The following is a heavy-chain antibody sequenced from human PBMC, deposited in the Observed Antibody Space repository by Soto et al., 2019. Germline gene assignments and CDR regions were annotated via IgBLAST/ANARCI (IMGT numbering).Heavy chain of an antibody. V-gene: IGHV1-3*01. CDR3: ARDRAYQLLSNWFDP. CDR1: GYTLTSYA. J-gene: IGHJ5*02. CDR2: INAGNGNT. Sequence: ASVKVSCKASGYTLTSYAMHWVRQAPGQRLEWMGWINAGNGNTKYSQKFQGRVTITRDTSASTAYMELSSLRSEDTAVYYCARDRAYQLLSNWFDPWGQGTLVTVSS. D-gene: IGHD2-2*01.